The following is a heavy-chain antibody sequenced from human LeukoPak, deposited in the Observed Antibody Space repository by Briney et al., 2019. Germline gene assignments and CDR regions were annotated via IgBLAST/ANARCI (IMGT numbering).Heavy chain of an antibody. D-gene: IGHD5-24*01. Sequence: GESLRLSCAASGFTFKKYWMNWVRQVPGKGLECLAHIKEDGSETYYADSVKGRFTISRDNPKNLLFLQINSLRVEDTAVYYCARETPRRGETRDGYRWGQGTLVTVSS. CDR2: IKEDGSET. J-gene: IGHJ4*02. V-gene: IGHV3-7*01. CDR3: ARETPRRGETRDGYR. CDR1: GFTFKKYW.